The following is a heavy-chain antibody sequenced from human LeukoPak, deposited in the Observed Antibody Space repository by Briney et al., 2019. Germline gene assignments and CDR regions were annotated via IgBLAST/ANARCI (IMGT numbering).Heavy chain of an antibody. V-gene: IGHV1-69*13. CDR1: GGTFSSYA. CDR2: IIPIFGTA. Sequence: SVKVSCRASGGTFSSYAISWVRQAPGQGLEWMGGIIPIFGTANYAQKFQGRVTITADESTSTAYMELSSLRSEDTAVYYCARARYSGYLTVDYWGQGTLVTVSS. CDR3: ARARYSGYLTVDY. J-gene: IGHJ4*02. D-gene: IGHD5-12*01.